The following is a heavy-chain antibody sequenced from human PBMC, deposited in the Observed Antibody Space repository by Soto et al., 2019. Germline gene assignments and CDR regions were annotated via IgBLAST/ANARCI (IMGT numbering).Heavy chain of an antibody. Sequence: PGESLKISCKGSGYSFTSYWIGWVRQMPGKGLEWMGIIYPGDSDTRYSPSFQGQVTISADKSISTAYLQWSSLKASDTAMYYCARLRESSARYYYGMDVWGQGTTVTVSS. CDR2: IYPGDSDT. V-gene: IGHV5-51*01. CDR1: GYSFTSYW. J-gene: IGHJ6*02. D-gene: IGHD3-10*01. CDR3: ARLRESSARYYYGMDV.